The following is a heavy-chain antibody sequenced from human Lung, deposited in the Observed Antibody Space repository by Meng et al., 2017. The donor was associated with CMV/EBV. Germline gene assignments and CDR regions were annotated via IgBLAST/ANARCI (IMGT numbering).Heavy chain of an antibody. D-gene: IGHD7-27*01. J-gene: IGHJ4*02. V-gene: IGHV1-2*02. CDR2: IHPNTGGT. CDR3: ARDDNWGPDY. Sequence: SVKVSCKASEYTFTGHYMHWVRQAPGQGLEWMGWIHPNTGGTNYAQNFQGRVTLTRDTSIRTVYMELSSLRSDDTAMYYCARDDNWGPDYWGQGTLVTVSS. CDR1: EYTFTGHY.